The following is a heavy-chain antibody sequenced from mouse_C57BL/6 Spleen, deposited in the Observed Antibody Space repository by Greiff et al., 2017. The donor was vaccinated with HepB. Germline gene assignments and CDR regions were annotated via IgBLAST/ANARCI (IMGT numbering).Heavy chain of an antibody. V-gene: IGHV1-5*01. CDR1: GYTFTSYW. CDR2: IYPGNSDT. D-gene: IGHD4-1*02. Sequence: VQLQQSGTVLARPGASVKMSCKTSGYTFTSYWMHWVKQRPGQGLEWIGAIYPGNSDTSYNQKFKGKAKLTAVTSASTAYMELSSLTNEDSAVYYCTRTQLGRGNFDYWGQGTTLTVSS. CDR3: TRTQLGRGNFDY. J-gene: IGHJ2*01.